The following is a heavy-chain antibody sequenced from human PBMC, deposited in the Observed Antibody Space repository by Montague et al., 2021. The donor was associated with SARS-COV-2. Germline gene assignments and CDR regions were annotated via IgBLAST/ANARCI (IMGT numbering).Heavy chain of an antibody. Sequence: TLSLTCTVSGGSTSSGDYYWSWIRQHPGKGLEWIGYIYYSGSTYYNPSLKSRVTISVDTSKNQFSLKLSSVTAADTAVYYCARLTAGYCSGGSCYWGTGFDYWGQGTLVTVSS. D-gene: IGHD2-15*01. J-gene: IGHJ4*02. CDR1: GGSTSSGDYY. CDR2: IYYSGST. CDR3: ARLTAGYCSGGSCYWGTGFDY. V-gene: IGHV4-31*03.